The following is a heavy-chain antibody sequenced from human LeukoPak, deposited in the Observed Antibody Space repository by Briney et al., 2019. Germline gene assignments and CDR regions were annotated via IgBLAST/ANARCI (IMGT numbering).Heavy chain of an antibody. J-gene: IGHJ3*02. CDR3: AITYYYGSGSLGGHAFDI. CDR2: IYHSGST. V-gene: IGHV4-38-2*02. CDR1: GYSISSGYY. Sequence: KSSETLSLTCTVSGYSISSGYYWGWIRPPPGEGLEWIGSIYHSGSTYYNPSLKSRVTISVDTSKNQFSLKLSSVTAADTAVYYCAITYYYGSGSLGGHAFDIWGQGTMVTVSS. D-gene: IGHD3-10*01.